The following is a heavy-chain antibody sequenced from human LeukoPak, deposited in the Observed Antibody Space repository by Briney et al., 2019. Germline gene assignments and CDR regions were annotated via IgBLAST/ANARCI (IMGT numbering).Heavy chain of an antibody. V-gene: IGHV3-48*01. Sequence: GGSLRLSCAASGFTFSSYSMNWVRQAPGKGLEWVSYISSSSSTIYYADSVKGRFTISRDNAKNSLYLQMNSLRAEDTAVYYCARVYEMDVWGKGTTVTVSS. D-gene: IGHD3-16*01. CDR3: ARVYEMDV. CDR2: ISSSSSTI. J-gene: IGHJ6*04. CDR1: GFTFSSYS.